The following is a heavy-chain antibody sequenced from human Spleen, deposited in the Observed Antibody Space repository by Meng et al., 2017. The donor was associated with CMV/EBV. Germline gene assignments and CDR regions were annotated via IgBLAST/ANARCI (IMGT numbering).Heavy chain of an antibody. CDR1: GFTFSGYA. CDR3: AKGAGDDFWSGYFDY. CDR2: ISHDGNHK. Sequence: GGSLRLSCAASGFTFSGYAIHWVRQAPGKGLEWVTVISHDGNHKYYADSVKGRFTISRDNAKNSLYLEMNSLRAEDTAFYYCAKGAGDDFWSGYFDYWGKGALVTVSS. J-gene: IGHJ4*02. V-gene: IGHV3-30*04. D-gene: IGHD3-3*01.